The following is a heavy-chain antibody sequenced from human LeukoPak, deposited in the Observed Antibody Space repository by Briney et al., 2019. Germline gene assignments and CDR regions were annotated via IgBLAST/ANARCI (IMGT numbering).Heavy chain of an antibody. V-gene: IGHV4-39*07. CDR1: GGSISSSSYY. Sequence: SETLSLTCAVSGGSISSSSYYWGRLRQPPGKGLEWIGSTYYSGSTYYNPSLKSRVTISVDTSKNQFSLKLSSVSAADTAVYYCARVTTGYRYYDYYMDVWGKGTTVTVSS. CDR2: TYYSGST. J-gene: IGHJ6*03. D-gene: IGHD3-22*01. CDR3: ARVTTGYRYYDYYMDV.